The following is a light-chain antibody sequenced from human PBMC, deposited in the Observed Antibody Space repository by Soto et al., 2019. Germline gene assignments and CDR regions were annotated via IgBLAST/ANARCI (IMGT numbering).Light chain of an antibody. CDR1: QSVSGSD. J-gene: IGKJ5*01. V-gene: IGKV3-20*01. Sequence: ETVLTQSPGTLSLSPGERATLSCRASQSVSGSDLAWYQQKPGQAPRLLISGVSNRATGTPDRFSGSGSGTDFTLTISSLEPEDFAVFYCHQYGTSPPTFGPGTRLEIK. CDR3: HQYGTSPPT. CDR2: GVS.